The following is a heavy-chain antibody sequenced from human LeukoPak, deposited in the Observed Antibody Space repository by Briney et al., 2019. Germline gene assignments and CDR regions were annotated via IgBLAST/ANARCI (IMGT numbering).Heavy chain of an antibody. V-gene: IGHV4-39*01. J-gene: IGHJ5*02. CDR2: IYYSGST. D-gene: IGHD2-15*01. Sequence: PSETLSLTCTVSGGSISSSSYYWGWIRQPPGKGLEWIGSIYYSGSTYYNPSLKSRVTISVDTSKNQFSLKLSSVTAADTAVYYCARRVVVAATQNWFDPWGQGTLVTVSS. CDR1: GGSISSSSYY. CDR3: ARRVVVAATQNWFDP.